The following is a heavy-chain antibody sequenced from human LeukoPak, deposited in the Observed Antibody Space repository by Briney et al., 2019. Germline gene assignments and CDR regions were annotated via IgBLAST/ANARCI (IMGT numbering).Heavy chain of an antibody. V-gene: IGHV3-30*18. J-gene: IGHJ4*02. CDR3: AKSDLGHRSRQVGHFDY. CDR2: ISYDGSNK. D-gene: IGHD2-15*01. Sequence: PGRSLRLSCAASGFTFSTYGMHWVRQAPGKGLEWVAVISYDGSNKYYTDSVKGRFTISRDNSKNTLYLQMNSLRTEDTAVYYCAKSDLGHRSRQVGHFDYWGLGTLVTVSS. CDR1: GFTFSTYG.